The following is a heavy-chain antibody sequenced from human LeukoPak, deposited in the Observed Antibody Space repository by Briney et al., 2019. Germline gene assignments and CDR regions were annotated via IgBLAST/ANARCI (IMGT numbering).Heavy chain of an antibody. V-gene: IGHV3-7*03. J-gene: IGHJ4*02. Sequence: PGGSLRLSCAASGFTFSDYWMQWVRQAPGKGLGWVANIKEDGSKQNYVDSVKGRFTISRDNAKNSLYLQMNSLRAEDAAVYYCARRYFDYWGQGILVTVSS. CDR1: GFTFSDYW. CDR3: ARRYFDY. CDR2: IKEDGSKQ.